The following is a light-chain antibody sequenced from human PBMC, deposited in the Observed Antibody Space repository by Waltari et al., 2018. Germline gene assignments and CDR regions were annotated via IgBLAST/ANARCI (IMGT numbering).Light chain of an antibody. V-gene: IGKV3-11*01. Sequence: EMVLTQSPATLSLSPGERATLSCRASQSIRSYLAWYQQKPGQAPRLLIHGASNRATGIPARFSGSGSGTDFTLTISSLEPEDSAVYYCQHRGNFGQGTRLEIK. CDR3: QHRGN. CDR1: QSIRSY. CDR2: GAS. J-gene: IGKJ5*01.